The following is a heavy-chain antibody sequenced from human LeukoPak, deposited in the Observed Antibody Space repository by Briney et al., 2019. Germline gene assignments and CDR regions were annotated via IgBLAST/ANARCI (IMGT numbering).Heavy chain of an antibody. Sequence: GRSLRLSCAASGFTFSSYAMHWVRQAPGKGLEWVAVISYDGSNKYYADSVKGPFTISRDNSKNTLYLQMISLRAEDTAVYYCARGYSSGWYLGDYFDCWGQGTLVTVSS. V-gene: IGHV3-30*04. CDR3: ARGYSSGWYLGDYFDC. D-gene: IGHD6-19*01. CDR1: GFTFSSYA. CDR2: ISYDGSNK. J-gene: IGHJ4*02.